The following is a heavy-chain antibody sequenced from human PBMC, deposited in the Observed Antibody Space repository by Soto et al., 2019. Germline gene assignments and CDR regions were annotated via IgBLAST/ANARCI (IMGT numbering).Heavy chain of an antibody. V-gene: IGHV3-21*06. CDR3: ARVISTQGLNYYYGMDV. CDR1: GFTFSSYS. J-gene: IGHJ6*02. Sequence: GGSLRLSCAASGFTFSSYSMNWVRQAPGKGLEWVSSISSSSSYIYYADSVKGRFTISRDNAKNSLYLQMNSLRAEDTAVYYCARVISTQGLNYYYGMDVWGQGTTVTVSS. CDR2: ISSSSSYI. D-gene: IGHD6-19*01.